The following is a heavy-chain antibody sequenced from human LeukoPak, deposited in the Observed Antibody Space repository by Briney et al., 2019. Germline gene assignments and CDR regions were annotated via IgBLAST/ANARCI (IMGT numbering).Heavy chain of an antibody. Sequence: SETLSLTCAVYGGSFSGYYWSWIRQPPGKGLEWIGSIYYSGSTYYNPSLKSRVTISVDTSKNQFSLKLSSVTAADTAVYYCARHSGSYFGSDYWGQGTLVTVSS. CDR2: IYYSGST. D-gene: IGHD1-26*01. CDR3: ARHSGSYFGSDY. J-gene: IGHJ4*02. CDR1: GGSFSGYY. V-gene: IGHV4-34*01.